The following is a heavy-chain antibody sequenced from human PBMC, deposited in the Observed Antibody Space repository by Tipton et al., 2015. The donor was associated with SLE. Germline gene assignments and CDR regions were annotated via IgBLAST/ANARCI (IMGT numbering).Heavy chain of an antibody. Sequence: SLRLSCATSGFTFSSYSMNWVRQAPGKGLEWVSSISSSSSYIYYADSVKGRFTISRDNAKNSLYLQMNSLRAEDTAVYYCARGRGRGAXXXWGQGTLVTVSS. V-gene: IGHV3-21*01. D-gene: IGHD2-15*01. CDR2: ISSSSSYI. CDR3: ARGRGRGAXXX. J-gene: IGHJ4*02. CDR1: GFTFSSYS.